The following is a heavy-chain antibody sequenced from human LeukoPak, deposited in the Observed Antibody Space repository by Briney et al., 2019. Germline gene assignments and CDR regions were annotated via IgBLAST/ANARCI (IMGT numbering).Heavy chain of an antibody. Sequence: SETLSLTCAVYGGSFSGYYWTWIRQTPAKGLEWIGQINHSGSANYNPSLKSRVTMSVDTSKNQFSLKLTSVTAADTAVYYCARGCPGYWGQGTLVTVSS. V-gene: IGHV4-34*01. CDR1: GGSFSGYY. CDR3: ARGCPGY. CDR2: INHSGSA. J-gene: IGHJ4*02.